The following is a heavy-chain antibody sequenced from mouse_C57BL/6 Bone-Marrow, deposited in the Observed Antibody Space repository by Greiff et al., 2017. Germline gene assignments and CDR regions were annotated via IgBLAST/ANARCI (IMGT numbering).Heavy chain of an antibody. CDR2: IYPRSGNT. CDR3: ARSRWLPYAY. Sequence: VKLQESGAELARPGASVKLSCKASGYTFTSYGISWVKQRTGQGLEWIGEIYPRSGNTYYNEKFKGKATLTADKSSSTAYMELRCLTSEDSAVYFCARSRWLPYAYWGQGTLVTVSA. D-gene: IGHD2-2*01. V-gene: IGHV1-81*01. J-gene: IGHJ3*01. CDR1: GYTFTSYG.